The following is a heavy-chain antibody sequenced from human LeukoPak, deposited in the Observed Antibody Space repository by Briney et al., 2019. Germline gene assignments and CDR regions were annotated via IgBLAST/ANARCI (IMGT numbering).Heavy chain of an antibody. CDR2: INYSGST. CDR1: GGSVSSNTYF. V-gene: IGHV4-39*01. Sequence: SETLSLTCTVSGGSVSSNTYFWSWIRQPTGQVLVWLTSINYSGSTYYNPSLKSRVTISVDTSENQLSLKLSSVTAADTAVYYCARYVVYGSGKYYFDYWGEGALVTASS. J-gene: IGHJ4*02. CDR3: ARYVVYGSGKYYFDY. D-gene: IGHD3-10*01.